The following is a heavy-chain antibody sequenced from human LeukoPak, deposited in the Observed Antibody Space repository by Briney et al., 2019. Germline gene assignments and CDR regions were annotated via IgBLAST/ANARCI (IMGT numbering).Heavy chain of an antibody. CDR2: IYYSGST. D-gene: IGHD4-17*01. CDR3: ARYHPPHDYGDYFDY. Sequence: SETLSLTCTVSGGSISSSSYYWGWIRQPPGKGLEWIGSIYYSGSTYYNPSLKSRVTISVDTSKNQFSLKLSSVTAADTAVYYCARYHPPHDYGDYFDYWGQGTLVTVSS. J-gene: IGHJ4*02. CDR1: GGSISSSSYY. V-gene: IGHV4-39*07.